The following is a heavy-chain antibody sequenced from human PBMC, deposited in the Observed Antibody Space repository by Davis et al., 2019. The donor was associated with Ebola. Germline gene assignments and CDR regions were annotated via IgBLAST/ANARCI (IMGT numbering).Heavy chain of an antibody. CDR2: IIGSGYR. D-gene: IGHD5-24*01. J-gene: IGHJ3*01. Sequence: GESLKISCAASGFRFSDYNMSWIRQAPGKGLEWLSCIIGSGYRYYADSVKGRFTISRDNANNLLYLQMNSLGAEDTAVYYCARGDGYNFWTVWGQGTMVTVSS. CDR3: ARGDGYNFWTV. CDR1: GFRFSDYN. V-gene: IGHV3-11*01.